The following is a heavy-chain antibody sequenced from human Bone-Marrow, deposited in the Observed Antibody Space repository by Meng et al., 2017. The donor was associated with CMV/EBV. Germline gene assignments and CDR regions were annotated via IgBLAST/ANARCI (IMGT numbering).Heavy chain of an antibody. CDR2: INWNGGSS. V-gene: IGHV3-20*04. CDR1: GFTFDNYG. Sequence: GGSLRLSCAASGFTFDNYGMTWVRQASGKGLEWVSGINWNGGSSGYIDSVKGRFTISRDNAQNSLYLQMNSLRAEDTALYYCARVGYSNLKGDYYYAMDVWGQGTTVTVSS. CDR3: ARVGYSNLKGDYYYAMDV. D-gene: IGHD4-11*01. J-gene: IGHJ6*02.